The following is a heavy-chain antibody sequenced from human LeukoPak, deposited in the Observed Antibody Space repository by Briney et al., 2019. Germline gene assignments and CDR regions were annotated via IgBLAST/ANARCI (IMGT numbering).Heavy chain of an antibody. CDR1: GFTLSNHW. CDR3: ARGGLSIMGY. D-gene: IGHD3-16*01. V-gene: IGHV3-7*03. CDR2: VNRDGSET. J-gene: IGHJ4*02. Sequence: PGGSLRLSCAASGFTLSNHWMTWVRQVPGRGPEWVANVNRDGSETYYLDSVKGRFTISRDNARNSLYLQMNSLRAEDTAVYFCARGGLSIMGYWGQGTLVTVSS.